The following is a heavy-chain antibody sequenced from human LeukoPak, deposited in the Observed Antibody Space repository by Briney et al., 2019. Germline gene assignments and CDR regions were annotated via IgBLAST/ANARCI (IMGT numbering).Heavy chain of an antibody. CDR2: ISSSGSTI. CDR1: GFTFSDYY. D-gene: IGHD5-24*01. J-gene: IGHJ6*03. CDR3: ARVPEMATIKGLYNYYMGV. Sequence: GGSLRLSCAASGFTFSDYYMSWIRQAPGKGLEWVSYISSSGSTIYYADSVKGRFTISRDNAKNSLYLQMNSLRAEDTAVYYCARVPEMATIKGLYNYYMGVWGKGTTVTVSS. V-gene: IGHV3-11*01.